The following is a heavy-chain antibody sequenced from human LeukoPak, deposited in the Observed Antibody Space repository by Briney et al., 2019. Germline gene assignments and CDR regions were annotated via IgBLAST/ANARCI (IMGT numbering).Heavy chain of an antibody. CDR1: GGTFSSYA. J-gene: IGHJ6*02. D-gene: IGHD3-16*01. V-gene: IGHV1-69*13. Sequence: SVKVSCKASGGTFSSYAISWVRQAPRQGLEWMGGIIPIFGTANYAQKFQGRVTITADESTSTAYMELSSLRSEDTAVYYCARDGVSGMDVWGQGTTVTVSS. CDR3: ARDGVSGMDV. CDR2: IIPIFGTA.